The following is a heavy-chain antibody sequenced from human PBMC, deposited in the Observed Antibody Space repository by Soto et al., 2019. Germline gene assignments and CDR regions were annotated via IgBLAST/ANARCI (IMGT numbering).Heavy chain of an antibody. Sequence: QVQLVESGGGLVKPGGSLRLSCAASGFTFSDYYMSWIRQAPGKGLEWVSYISSSGSTIYYADSVKGRFTIARDNAKNSLYLQMNSPRAEDTAVYYCARRQLVHYYYYMDVWGKGTTVTVSS. D-gene: IGHD6-6*01. CDR1: GFTFSDYY. V-gene: IGHV3-11*01. CDR2: ISSSGSTI. CDR3: ARRQLVHYYYYMDV. J-gene: IGHJ6*03.